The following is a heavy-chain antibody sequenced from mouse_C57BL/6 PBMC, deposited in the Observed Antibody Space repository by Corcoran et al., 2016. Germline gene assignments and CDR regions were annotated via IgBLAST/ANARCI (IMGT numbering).Heavy chain of an antibody. D-gene: IGHD1-1*01. CDR2: IYPGSGNT. V-gene: IGHV1-66*01. CDR3: ASIPTTVVAPYAMDY. Sequence: QVQLQQSGPELVKPGASVKISCKASGYSFTSYYIHWVKQRPGQGLEWIGWIYPGSGNTKYNEKFKGKATLTADTSSSTAYMQLSSLTSEDSAVYYCASIPTTVVAPYAMDYWGQGTSVTVSS. J-gene: IGHJ4*01. CDR1: GYSFTSYY.